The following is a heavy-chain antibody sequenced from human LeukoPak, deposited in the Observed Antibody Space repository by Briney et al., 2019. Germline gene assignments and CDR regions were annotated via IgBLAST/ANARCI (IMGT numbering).Heavy chain of an antibody. V-gene: IGHV4-38-2*01. J-gene: IGHJ4*02. CDR3: ARGTGGYYANFDY. Sequence: PETLSLTCAVSGYSMSSGYYWGWIRQPPGKGLEWIGSIYHSGSTYYNPSLKSRVTISVDTSKNQFSLRLSSVTAADTAVYHCARGTGGYYANFDYWGQGTLFTVSS. CDR2: IYHSGST. CDR1: GYSMSSGYY. D-gene: IGHD3-10*01.